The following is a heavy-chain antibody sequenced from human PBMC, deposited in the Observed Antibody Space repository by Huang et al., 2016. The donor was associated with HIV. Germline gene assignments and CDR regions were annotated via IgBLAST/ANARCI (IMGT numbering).Heavy chain of an antibody. CDR3: SREQEPLSGHAFDI. Sequence: QVQLVQSGAEVKKPGASVKVSCRASGYTFTRYYMQWVRQAPGQGLEWRRIINPSARMTTYAKKVQGRVTITWDNATSTLYMELSSLRSEDTAVYYCSREQEPLSGHAFDIWGQGTVVTVSS. V-gene: IGHV1-46*03. CDR2: INPSARMT. CDR1: GYTFTRYY. D-gene: IGHD1-1*01. J-gene: IGHJ3*02.